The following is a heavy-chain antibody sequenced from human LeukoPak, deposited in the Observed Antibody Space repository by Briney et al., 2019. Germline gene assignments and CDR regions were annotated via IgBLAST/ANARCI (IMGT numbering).Heavy chain of an antibody. CDR3: ARVVVFAISYYYYGMDV. D-gene: IGHD2-15*01. Sequence: GGSLRLPCAASGFTFSSYAMHWVRQAPGKGLEWVAVISYDGSNKYYADSVKGRFTISRDNSKNTLYLQMNSLRAEDTAVYYCARVVVFAISYYYYGMDVWGQGTTVTVSS. V-gene: IGHV3-30-3*01. CDR1: GFTFSSYA. J-gene: IGHJ6*02. CDR2: ISYDGSNK.